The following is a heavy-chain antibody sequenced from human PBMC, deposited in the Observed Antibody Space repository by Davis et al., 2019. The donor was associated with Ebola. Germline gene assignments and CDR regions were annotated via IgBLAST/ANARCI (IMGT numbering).Heavy chain of an antibody. CDR2: ISSSGTYI. V-gene: IGHV3-21*01. CDR1: GFSFSNSD. J-gene: IGHJ4*02. CDR3: AREYCSSTSCYFDY. D-gene: IGHD2-2*01. Sequence: GESLKISCEGTGFSFSNSDMNWVRQAPGKGLEWVSSISSSGTYIYYADSVKGRFTISRDNAKNSLYLQMNSLRAEDTAVYYCAREYCSSTSCYFDYWGQGTLVTVSS.